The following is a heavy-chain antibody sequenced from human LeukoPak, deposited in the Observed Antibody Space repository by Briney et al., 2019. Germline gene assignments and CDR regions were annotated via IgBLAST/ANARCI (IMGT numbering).Heavy chain of an antibody. V-gene: IGHV1-24*01. CDR2: FDPEDGET. CDR1: GYTLTELS. D-gene: IGHD1-20*01. J-gene: IGHJ3*02. CDR3: ATDIAPYNWNGDAFDI. Sequence: ASVKVSCKVSGYTLTELSMHWVRQAPGKGLEWMGGFDPEDGETIYAQKFRGRVTMTEDTSTDTAYMELSSLRSEDTAVYYCATDIAPYNWNGDAFDIWGQGTMVTVSS.